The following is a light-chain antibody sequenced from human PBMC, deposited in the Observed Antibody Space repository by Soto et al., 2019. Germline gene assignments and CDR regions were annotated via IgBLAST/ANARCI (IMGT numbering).Light chain of an antibody. CDR1: QSISTH. V-gene: IGKV1-5*01. J-gene: IGKJ2*01. Sequence: EIQMTQSPSTLSASVGDRVTITCRASQSISTHLAWYQQKPAKAPEVLIYDASTLESGVPSRFSGSGSGTKFTLTISSLQPDDFATYYCQQYSSNLYSFGQGTKLEIK. CDR2: DAS. CDR3: QQYSSNLYS.